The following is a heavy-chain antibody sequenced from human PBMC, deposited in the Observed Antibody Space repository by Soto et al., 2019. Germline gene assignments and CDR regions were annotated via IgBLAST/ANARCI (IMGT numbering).Heavy chain of an antibody. D-gene: IGHD3-10*01. CDR1: GYTLTSCA. CDR3: AFDYYGSGSYYWKFDP. J-gene: IGHJ5*02. V-gene: IGHV1-3*01. Sequence: AXVKVSWNASGYTLTSCAMHLVRQAPGQRLEWMGWINAGNGNTKYSQKFQGRVTITRDTSASTAYMALSSLRSEDTAVYYCAFDYYGSGSYYWKFDPWGQGTLVTVYS. CDR2: INAGNGNT.